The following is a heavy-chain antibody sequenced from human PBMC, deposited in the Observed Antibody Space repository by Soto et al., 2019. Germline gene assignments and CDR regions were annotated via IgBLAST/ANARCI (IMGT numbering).Heavy chain of an antibody. CDR2: TYTSGST. CDR3: ARDNPRRYFATSDAFAI. CDR1: GGSISSYY. V-gene: IGHV4-4*07. Sequence: LSLTCTVSGGSISSYYWSWIRQPAGKGLEWIGRTYTSGSTNYNPSLKSRVTMSVDTSKNQFSLKLSSVTAADTAVYYCARDNPRRYFATSDAFAISCQWTMVTVS. J-gene: IGHJ3*02. D-gene: IGHD1-26*01.